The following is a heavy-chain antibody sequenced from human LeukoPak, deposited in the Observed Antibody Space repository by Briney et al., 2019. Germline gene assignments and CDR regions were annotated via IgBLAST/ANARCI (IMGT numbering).Heavy chain of an antibody. CDR1: GGSFSGYY. D-gene: IGHD6-19*01. CDR2: INHSGST. V-gene: IGHV4-34*01. J-gene: IGHJ4*02. CDR3: ARIDRAVAGTIDY. Sequence: SETLSLTCAVYGGSFSGYYWSWIRQPPGKGLEWIGEINHSGSTNYNPSLKSRVTMSVDTSKNQFSLKLSSVTAADTAVYYCARIDRAVAGTIDYWGQGTLVTVSS.